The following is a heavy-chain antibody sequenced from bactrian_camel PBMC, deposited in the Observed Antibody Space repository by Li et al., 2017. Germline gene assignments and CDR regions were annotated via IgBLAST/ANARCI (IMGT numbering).Heavy chain of an antibody. Sequence: VQLVESGGGLVQPGGSLRLSCAASGFTFSSYAMSWVRHAPGKGLEWVSSISSGSTYTYYADSVKGRFTISQDNSRTTTWLQMNNLKLDDTAMYYCAPDSSPQMGCYWTRGTQVTVS. CDR2: ISSGSTYT. D-gene: IGHD3*01. CDR3: APDSSPQMGCY. J-gene: IGHJ4*01. V-gene: IGHV3S40*01. CDR1: GFTFSSYA.